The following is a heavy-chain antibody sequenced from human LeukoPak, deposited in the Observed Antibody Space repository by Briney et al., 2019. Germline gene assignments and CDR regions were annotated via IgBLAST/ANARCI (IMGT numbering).Heavy chain of an antibody. CDR1: GYTFTSYG. V-gene: IGHV1-18*01. D-gene: IGHD2-2*01. CDR2: ISAYNGDT. CDR3: AREVASFYDVTAAGYGLDV. Sequence: ASVKVPCKASGYTFTSYGISWVRQAPGQGLEWMGWISAYNGDTNYAQKLQGRVTMTTDTSTSTAYMELRSLTSDDTAVYYCAREVASFYDVTAAGYGLDVWGQGTTVTVSS. J-gene: IGHJ6*02.